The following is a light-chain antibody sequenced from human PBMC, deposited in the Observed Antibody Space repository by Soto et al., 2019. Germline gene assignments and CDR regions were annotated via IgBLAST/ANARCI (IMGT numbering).Light chain of an antibody. CDR2: DAS. V-gene: IGKV3-11*01. Sequence: EIVLTQSPATLSLSPGERATLSCRASQSVSSYLAWYQQKPGQAPRLLIYDASNRATGIPARFSGSESGTDFPLTISSLEPEDFAVYYCQQRSNWPALTFGGGTKVEIK. J-gene: IGKJ4*01. CDR3: QQRSNWPALT. CDR1: QSVSSY.